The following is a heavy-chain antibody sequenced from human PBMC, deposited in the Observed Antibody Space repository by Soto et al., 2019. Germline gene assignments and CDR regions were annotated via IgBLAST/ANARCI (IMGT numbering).Heavy chain of an antibody. J-gene: IGHJ4*02. CDR2: ISADNGNT. V-gene: IGHV1-18*04. CDR3: ARGLNGYLHYFDY. D-gene: IGHD5-18*01. CDR1: GYTFSSYG. Sequence: ASVKVSCKASGYTFSSYGISWVRQAPGQGLEWMGWISADNGNTNYAQRLQGRVTMTTDTSTSTAYMELSSLRSEDTAVYYCARGLNGYLHYFDYWGQGTLVTVSS.